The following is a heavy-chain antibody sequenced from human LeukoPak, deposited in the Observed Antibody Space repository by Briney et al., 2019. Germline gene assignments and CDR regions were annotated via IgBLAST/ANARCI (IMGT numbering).Heavy chain of an antibody. V-gene: IGHV1-69*05. CDR1: GGTFSSYA. Sequence: VASVKVSCKASGGTFSSYAISWVRQAPGQGLEWMGGIIPIFGTANYAQKFQGRVTITTDESTSTAYMELSSLRSEDTAVYYCARGTVGATRSHFDYWGQGTLATVSS. CDR2: IIPIFGTA. J-gene: IGHJ4*02. D-gene: IGHD1-26*01. CDR3: ARGTVGATRSHFDY.